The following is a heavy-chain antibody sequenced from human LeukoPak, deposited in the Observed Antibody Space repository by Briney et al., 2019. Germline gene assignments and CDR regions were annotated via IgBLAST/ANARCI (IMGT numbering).Heavy chain of an antibody. J-gene: IGHJ4*02. Sequence: ASVKVSCKASGYTFTSYDISWVRQATGQGLEWMGWMNPNSGNTGYAQKFQGRVTMTRNTSISTAYMELSSLRSEDTAVYYCARGKRYYDSSGYYSRYFDYWGQGTLVTVSS. V-gene: IGHV1-8*01. CDR3: ARGKRYYDSSGYYSRYFDY. CDR2: MNPNSGNT. CDR1: GYTFTSYD. D-gene: IGHD3-22*01.